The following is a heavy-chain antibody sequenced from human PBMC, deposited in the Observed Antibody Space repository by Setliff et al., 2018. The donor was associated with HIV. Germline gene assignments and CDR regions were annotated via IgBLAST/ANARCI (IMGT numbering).Heavy chain of an antibody. D-gene: IGHD3-16*02. J-gene: IGHJ2*01. CDR2: ISQDASKD. Sequence: LRLSCATSGFSLRTYGLHWVRQAPGKGLEWVAVISQDASKDYYADSVKGRFTISKDNSKNTVFLQMNNLRVEDTALYYCAKSSFRFFEDLSDWYFDLWGRGTLVTVSS. CDR1: GFSLRTYG. V-gene: IGHV3-30*18. CDR3: AKSSFRFFEDLSDWYFDL.